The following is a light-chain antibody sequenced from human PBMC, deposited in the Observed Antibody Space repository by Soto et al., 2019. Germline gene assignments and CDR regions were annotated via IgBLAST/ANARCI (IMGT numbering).Light chain of an antibody. Sequence: QSVLTQPASVSGSAGQSITISCTGTSSDVGGYNYVSWYQQHPGKAPKLMIYDVSNRPSGVSNRFSGSKSGNTASLTISGLQAEDEADYYCSSYTSSSTRHVVFGGGTKLTVL. CDR2: DVS. CDR1: SSDVGGYNY. CDR3: SSYTSSSTRHVV. V-gene: IGLV2-14*01. J-gene: IGLJ2*01.